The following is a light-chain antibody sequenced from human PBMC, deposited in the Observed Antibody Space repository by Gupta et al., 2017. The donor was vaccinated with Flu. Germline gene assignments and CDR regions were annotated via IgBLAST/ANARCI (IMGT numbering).Light chain of an antibody. CDR2: DDS. CDR3: QVWDSSSDHSVV. Sequence: SYVLPQPPSVSVATGQTARVTCGENNSGSKSVHGYQQRPGRAPVLVVDDDSDWPSGIPERFSGSNAGNTATPTISRVEAGDEADYYCQVWDSSSDHSVVLGGGPKLTVL. CDR1: NSGSKS. J-gene: IGLJ3*02. V-gene: IGLV3-21*02.